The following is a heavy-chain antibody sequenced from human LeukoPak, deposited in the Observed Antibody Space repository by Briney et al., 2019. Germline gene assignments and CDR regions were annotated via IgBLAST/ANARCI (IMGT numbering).Heavy chain of an antibody. D-gene: IGHD2-15*01. J-gene: IGHJ6*02. Sequence: GGSLRLSCAASGFTFSSYAMHWVRQAPGKGLEWVAVISYDGSNKYYADSVRGRFTISRDSSKNTLYLQMNSLRAEDTAVYYCARDQCSGGSCYSGSDYYYYYYGMDVWGQGTTVTVSS. V-gene: IGHV3-30-3*01. CDR2: ISYDGSNK. CDR1: GFTFSSYA. CDR3: ARDQCSGGSCYSGSDYYYYYYGMDV.